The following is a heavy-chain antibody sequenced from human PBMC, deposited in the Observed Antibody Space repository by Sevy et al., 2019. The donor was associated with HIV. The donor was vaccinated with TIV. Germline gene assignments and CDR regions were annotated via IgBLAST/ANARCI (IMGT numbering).Heavy chain of an antibody. D-gene: IGHD3-10*01. CDR3: AHSRPFGVVLGGSGSPIDY. CDR2: INPSGGST. CDR1: GYTFTSYY. V-gene: IGHV1-46*03. Sequence: ASVKVSCKASGYTFTSYYMHWVRQAPGQGLEWMGIINPSGGSTSYAQKFQGRVTMTRDTSTSTVYMELSSLRSEDTAVYYCAHSRPFGVVLGGSGSPIDYWGQGTLVTVSS. J-gene: IGHJ4*02.